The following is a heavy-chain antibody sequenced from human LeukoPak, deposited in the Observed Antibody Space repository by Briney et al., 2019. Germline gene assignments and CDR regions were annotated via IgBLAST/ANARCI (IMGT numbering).Heavy chain of an antibody. V-gene: IGHV3-30-3*01. J-gene: IGHJ4*02. D-gene: IGHD1-26*01. Sequence: GGSLRLSCAASGFTFSSYAMHWVRQAPGKGLEWVAVISYDGSNKYYADSVKGRFTISRDNSKNTLYLQMNSLRAEDTAVYYCAREGGGSYGHFDYWGQGTLVAVSS. CDR2: ISYDGSNK. CDR1: GFTFSSYA. CDR3: AREGGGSYGHFDY.